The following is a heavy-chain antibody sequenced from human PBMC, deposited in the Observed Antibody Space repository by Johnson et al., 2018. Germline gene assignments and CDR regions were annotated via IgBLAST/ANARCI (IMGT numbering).Heavy chain of an antibody. CDR2: ISSDGSNK. CDR1: GFTFSSYG. Sequence: QVQLVESGGSVVQPGRSLRLSCTASGFTFSSYGMHWVRQAPGKGLEWVASISSDGSNKNYADSVKDLFTISRDNSKNSLFLQMNSLGAEDTAVYYCAKAGFYGSGGYYYYFQHWGQGTLVTVSS. J-gene: IGHJ1*01. CDR3: AKAGFYGSGGYYYYFQH. D-gene: IGHD3-22*01. V-gene: IGHV3-30*18.